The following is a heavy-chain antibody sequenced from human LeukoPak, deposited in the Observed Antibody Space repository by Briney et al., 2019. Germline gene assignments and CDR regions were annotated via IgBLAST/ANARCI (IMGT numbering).Heavy chain of an antibody. CDR3: ARRGAGGGTSFDY. J-gene: IGHJ4*02. V-gene: IGHV4-59*08. CDR2: IYYSGTT. Sequence: SETLSLTCTVSGDSISNYYWSWIRRPPGKGLEWIGNIYYSGTTNYNPSHKSRVTMSVDTSKNQFSLKLTSVTAADTAVYYCARRGAGGGTSFDYWGQGTLVTVSS. CDR1: GDSISNYY. D-gene: IGHD1-26*01.